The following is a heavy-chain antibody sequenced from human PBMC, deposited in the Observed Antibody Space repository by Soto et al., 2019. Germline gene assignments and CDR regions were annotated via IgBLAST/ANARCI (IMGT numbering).Heavy chain of an antibody. CDR1: GYSFTDYH. Sequence: ASVKDSCKASGYSFTDYHIHWVRQAPGQGLEWLGRINPKSGGTSTAQKFQGWVTMTTDTSISTASMELTRLTSDDTAIYYCARGDSTDCSNGVCSFFYNHDMDVWGQGTTVTVSS. J-gene: IGHJ6*02. D-gene: IGHD2-8*01. V-gene: IGHV1-2*04. CDR3: ARGDSTDCSNGVCSFFYNHDMDV. CDR2: INPKSGGT.